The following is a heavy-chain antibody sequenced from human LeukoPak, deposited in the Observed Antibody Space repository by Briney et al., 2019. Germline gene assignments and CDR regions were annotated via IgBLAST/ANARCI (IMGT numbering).Heavy chain of an antibody. D-gene: IGHD7-27*01. J-gene: IGHJ4*02. CDR2: IKRKTDGGTA. CDR3: TTDSYLGRYFDY. V-gene: IGHV3-15*01. Sequence: PGGPLRLSCAASGFTFSNAWMSWVRQAPGKGLEWVGRIKRKTDGGTADYAAPVKGRFTISRDDSKNTLYLQMNSLKTEDTAVYYCTTDSYLGRYFDYWGQGTLVTVSS. CDR1: GFTFSNAW.